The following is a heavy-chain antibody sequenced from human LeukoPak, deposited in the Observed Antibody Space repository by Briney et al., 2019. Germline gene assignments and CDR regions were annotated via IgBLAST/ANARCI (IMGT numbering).Heavy chain of an antibody. CDR1: GGSFSGYY. CDR3: ARIMGRLLLHNWFDP. D-gene: IGHD3-22*01. J-gene: IGHJ5*02. Sequence: PSETLSLTCAVYGGSFSGYYWSWIRQPPGKGLEWIGEINHSGSTNYNPSLKSRVTISVDTSKNQFSLKLSSVTAADTAVYYCARIMGRLLLHNWFDPWGQGTLVTVSS. CDR2: INHSGST. V-gene: IGHV4-34*01.